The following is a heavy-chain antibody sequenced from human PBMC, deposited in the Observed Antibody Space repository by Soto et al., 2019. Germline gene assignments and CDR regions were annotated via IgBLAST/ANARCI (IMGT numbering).Heavy chain of an antibody. CDR2: ISANIIST. D-gene: IGHD2-15*01. CDR3: ARVDTPTVRVGMDV. CDR1: GFNFNSHA. Sequence: EVQLLESGGGLVQPGGSLRLSCAASGFNFNSHAMTWVRQAPGKGLEWVSTISANIISTYYADSVKGRFTISRDNSKNTLYLQMSSLRVEETAVYHCARVDTPTVRVGMDVWGQGTTVTVSS. V-gene: IGHV3-23*01. J-gene: IGHJ6*02.